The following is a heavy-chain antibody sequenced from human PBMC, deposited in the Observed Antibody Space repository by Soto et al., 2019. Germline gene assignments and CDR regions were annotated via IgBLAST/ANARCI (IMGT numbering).Heavy chain of an antibody. CDR3: AIVMTPFGVVSIGPAH. Sequence: QVQLAQSGAEVKKPGASVKVSCKASGYPFTTYGISWVRQAPGQALDWMGRISTYNGDTEYPQSLQGRVTLTRDTSTATAYLELRILRSVDTAVYYCAIVMTPFGVVSIGPAHWGQGTLVTVSS. D-gene: IGHD3-3*01. J-gene: IGHJ4*02. V-gene: IGHV1-18*04. CDR2: ISTYNGDT. CDR1: GYPFTTYG.